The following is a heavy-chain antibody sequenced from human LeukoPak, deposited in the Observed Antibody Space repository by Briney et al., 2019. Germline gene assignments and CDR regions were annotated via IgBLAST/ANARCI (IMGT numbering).Heavy chain of an antibody. CDR3: AKNTYYDFWSGYPWDHYYMDV. D-gene: IGHD3-3*01. J-gene: IGHJ6*03. Sequence: SCKASGFTFSSYAMHWVRQAPGKGLEWVAVISYDGSNKYYADSVKGRFTISRDNSKNTLYLQMNSLRAEDTAVYYCAKNTYYDFWSGYPWDHYYMDVWGKGTTVTVSS. V-gene: IGHV3-30-3*02. CDR1: GFTFSSYA. CDR2: ISYDGSNK.